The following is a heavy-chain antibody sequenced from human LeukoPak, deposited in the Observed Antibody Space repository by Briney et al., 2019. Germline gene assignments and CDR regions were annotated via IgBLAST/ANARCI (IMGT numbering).Heavy chain of an antibody. J-gene: IGHJ6*02. Sequence: GRSLRLSCAASGFTFRTYDMHWVRQAPGKGLEWVAVISYDGSNEYFADSVKGRFTISRDNSKNTLNLQLNSLRAEDTAVYYCAKDDYGMDVWGLGTTVTVSS. CDR1: GFTFRTYD. CDR2: ISYDGSNE. V-gene: IGHV3-30*18. CDR3: AKDDYGMDV.